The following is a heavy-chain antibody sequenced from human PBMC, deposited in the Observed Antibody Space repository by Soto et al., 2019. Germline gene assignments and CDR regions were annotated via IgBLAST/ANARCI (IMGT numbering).Heavy chain of an antibody. J-gene: IGHJ4*02. V-gene: IGHV4-59*08. D-gene: IGHD3-10*01. CDR2: IYYSGST. Sequence: QVQLQESGPGLVKPSETLSLTCTVSGGSISSYYWSWIRQPPGKGLEWIGYIYYSGSTNYNPSLQRRVPISGDTSKSQFSPRLSSGVAADAALYYCARSSPCGGVFWGQGTLVTVSS. CDR3: ARSSPCGGVF. CDR1: GGSISSYY.